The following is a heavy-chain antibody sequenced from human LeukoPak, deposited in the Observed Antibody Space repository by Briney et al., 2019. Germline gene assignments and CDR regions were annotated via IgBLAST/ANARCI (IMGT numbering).Heavy chain of an antibody. V-gene: IGHV4-59*08. CDR2: ISYSGST. CDR1: GGSISSHY. Sequence: PSENLSLTCTVSGGSISSHYWSWIRQPPGKGLEWIGYISYSGSTNYNPSLKSRVNISVDTSKNQFSLKLSSVTAADTSVYYCARDDYGDYFDYWGQGTLVIVSS. J-gene: IGHJ4*02. D-gene: IGHD4-17*01. CDR3: ARDDYGDYFDY.